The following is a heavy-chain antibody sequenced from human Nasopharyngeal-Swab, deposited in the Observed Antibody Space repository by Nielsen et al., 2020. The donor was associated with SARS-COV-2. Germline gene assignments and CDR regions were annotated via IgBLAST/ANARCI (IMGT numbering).Heavy chain of an antibody. J-gene: IGHJ4*02. CDR1: GDTFTGYY. Sequence: ASVKVSCKASGDTFTGYYMHWVRQDPGQGLEWMGWINPNSGGTNYAQKFQGRVTMTRDTSISTAYMDLNRLTSDDSTVYYCARSYSSGWADFDSWGQGTLVTVSS. V-gene: IGHV1-2*02. CDR2: INPNSGGT. CDR3: ARSYSSGWADFDS. D-gene: IGHD6-19*01.